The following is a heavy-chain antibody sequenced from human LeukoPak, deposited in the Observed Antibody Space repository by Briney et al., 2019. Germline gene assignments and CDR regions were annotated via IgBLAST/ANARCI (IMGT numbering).Heavy chain of an antibody. V-gene: IGHV3-7*05. Sequence: GGSLRLSCAASGLTFSSYWMSWVRQAPGKGLEWVANIKEDGSDKYYVDFVRGRFTISRDNAKNSLYLQMNSLRAEHTAVYYCARDVTAFDYWGQGTLVTVSS. CDR1: GLTFSSYW. J-gene: IGHJ4*02. CDR2: IKEDGSDK. CDR3: ARDVTAFDY. D-gene: IGHD3-16*01.